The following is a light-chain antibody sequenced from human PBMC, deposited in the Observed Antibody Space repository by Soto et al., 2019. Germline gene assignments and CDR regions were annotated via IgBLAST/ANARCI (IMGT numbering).Light chain of an antibody. V-gene: IGKV1-9*01. J-gene: IGKJ3*01. CDR1: QGISSY. Sequence: DIQLTQSPSFLSASVGDRVTITCRASQGISSYLAWYQQKPGKAPKLLIYAASTLQSGVPSRFSGSGSGTEFNLTISCLQPEDFATYYCQHRDTFGPGTKVDIK. CDR2: AAS. CDR3: QHRDT.